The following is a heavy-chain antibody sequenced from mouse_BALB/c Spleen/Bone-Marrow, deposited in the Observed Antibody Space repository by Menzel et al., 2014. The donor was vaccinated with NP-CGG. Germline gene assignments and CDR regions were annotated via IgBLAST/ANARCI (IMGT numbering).Heavy chain of an antibody. V-gene: IGHV1S81*02. CDR1: GFTFTSYW. D-gene: IGHD2-3*01. Sequence: VQLQQSGDELVKPGASVKLSCMASGFTFTSYWIHWVKQRPGQGPEWIGEINPSNGRTNYNEKFKRKATLTEDKSSSTAYKRRSSLTSESSAVDHCARDGNNRDAMDYWGQGTSVTVSS. CDR2: INPSNGRT. CDR3: ARDGNNRDAMDY. J-gene: IGHJ4*01.